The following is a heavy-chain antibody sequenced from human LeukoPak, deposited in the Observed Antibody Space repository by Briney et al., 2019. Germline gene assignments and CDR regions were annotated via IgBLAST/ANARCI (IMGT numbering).Heavy chain of an antibody. D-gene: IGHD2-8*02. V-gene: IGHV3-74*01. CDR1: GFSFSGHW. Sequence: GSLRLSCAASGFSFSGHWMHWARQLPGKGLVWVSRISPTGSTTSYADSVKGRFTVSRDNAKNTLYLQVNNLRAEDTAVYYCARTWWDTRKYYFDYWGQGTLVTVSS. CDR2: ISPTGSTT. CDR3: ARTWWDTRKYYFDY. J-gene: IGHJ4*02.